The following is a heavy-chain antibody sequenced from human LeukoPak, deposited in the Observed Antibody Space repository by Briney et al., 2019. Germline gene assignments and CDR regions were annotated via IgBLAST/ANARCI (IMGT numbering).Heavy chain of an antibody. CDR3: ARDRQGSGWFNY. CDR1: GYTFTSYG. J-gene: IGHJ4*02. CDR2: ISAYGGNT. V-gene: IGHV1-18*01. Sequence: SVHVSSKASGYTFTSYGISWVRQAPRQGREWMGWISAYGGNTKSAQKSQGRVTMTTDTSTSTAYMELRTLTCDDTAVYYCARDRQGSGWFNYWGEGTVVTVSS. D-gene: IGHD6-19*01.